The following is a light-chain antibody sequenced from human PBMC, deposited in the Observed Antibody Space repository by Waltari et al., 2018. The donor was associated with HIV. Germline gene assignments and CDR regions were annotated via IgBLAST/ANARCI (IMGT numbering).Light chain of an antibody. CDR3: QQYGPSLIT. CDR1: QIFSSTY. CDR2: GAS. V-gene: IGKV3-20*01. Sequence: ETVLTQSPGTLSSSPGERPPIPCRASQIFSSTYLAWYQQKPGRAPRLLIYGASSRATGIPDRFSGGGSGTDFTLTISRLETEDFAVYYCQQYGPSLITFGQGTRLEIK. J-gene: IGKJ5*01.